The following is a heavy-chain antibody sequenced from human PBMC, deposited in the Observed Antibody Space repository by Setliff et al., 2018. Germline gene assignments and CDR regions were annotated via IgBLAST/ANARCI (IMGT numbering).Heavy chain of an antibody. Sequence: ASVKVSCKASGHTFTNFGISWVREAPGQGLEWMGWISASNGKTNYAQKFQGRVTMTTDTSTSTAYMDLRSLRSDDTAVYYCARNIMIFGVLNTAEYFQHWGQGTLVTVSS. CDR1: GHTFTNFG. CDR3: ARNIMIFGVLNTAEYFQH. CDR2: ISASNGKT. D-gene: IGHD3-3*01. J-gene: IGHJ1*01. V-gene: IGHV1-18*01.